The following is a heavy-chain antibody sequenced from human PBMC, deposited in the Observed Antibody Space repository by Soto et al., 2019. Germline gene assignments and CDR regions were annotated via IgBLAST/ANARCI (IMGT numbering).Heavy chain of an antibody. CDR2: IHYSGTT. Sequence: QVQLQESGPGLVKPSQTLSLTCTVSGGSISGGGSYWSWIRQHPGKGLEWIGYIHYSGTTYYNPSLKSRITISIDTSKKEFSLKLTSVTAADTAVYYCARDRDSYGFRDYWGQGTLVTVSS. D-gene: IGHD5-18*01. CDR3: ARDRDSYGFRDY. J-gene: IGHJ4*02. CDR1: GGSISGGGSY. V-gene: IGHV4-31*03.